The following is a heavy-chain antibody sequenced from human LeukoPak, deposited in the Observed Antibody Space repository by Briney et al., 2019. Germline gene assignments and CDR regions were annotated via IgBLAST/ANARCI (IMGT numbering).Heavy chain of an antibody. D-gene: IGHD3-10*01. CDR3: AKDPGPSASGTYDY. CDR2: ISGSGGST. J-gene: IGHJ4*02. CDR1: GFTFSSYA. V-gene: IGHV3-23*01. Sequence: GGSLRLSCAASGFTFSSYAMSWVRQAPGKGLEWVSAISGSGGSTYYADSVKGRFTISRDNSKNTLYLQLNSLRTEDTAVYYCAKDPGPSASGTYDYWGQGTLVTVSS.